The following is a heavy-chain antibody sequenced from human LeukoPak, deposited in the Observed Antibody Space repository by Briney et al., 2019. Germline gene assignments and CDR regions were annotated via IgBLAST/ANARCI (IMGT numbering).Heavy chain of an antibody. V-gene: IGHV3-23*01. J-gene: IGHJ3*02. CDR2: IRGGGGSA. CDR3: ARDPNGDYIGAFDM. Sequence: GSLRLSCTASGFTFSAYSMMWVRQAPGKGPEWVSAIRGGGGSAFYADSVKGRFTISRDNSKYTLFLQMNSLRAEDTAVYYCARDPNGDYIGAFDMWGPGTMVTVSS. D-gene: IGHD4-17*01. CDR1: GFTFSAYS.